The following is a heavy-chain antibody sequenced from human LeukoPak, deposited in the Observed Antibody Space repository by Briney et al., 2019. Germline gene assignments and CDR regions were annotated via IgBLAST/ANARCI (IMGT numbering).Heavy chain of an antibody. V-gene: IGHV4-59*12. CDR2: VYYTGST. D-gene: IGHD5/OR15-5a*01. Sequence: SETLSLTCTVSNGSISNYYWNWIRQPPGKGLEWIGYVYYTGSTKYNATLKSRVTLLVDTSKNQFSLKVSSVTAADTAVYYCARVYRTDSYNWFDPWGQGTLVTVSS. CDR3: ARVYRTDSYNWFDP. J-gene: IGHJ5*02. CDR1: NGSISNYY.